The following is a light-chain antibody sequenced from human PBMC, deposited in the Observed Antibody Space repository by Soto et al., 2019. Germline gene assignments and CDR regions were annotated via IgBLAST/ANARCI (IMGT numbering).Light chain of an antibody. CDR3: QQYNNWPPWT. J-gene: IGKJ1*01. CDR2: GAS. V-gene: IGKV3-15*01. CDR1: RIFSSSY. Sequence: ESVLTQSPGTLSLSPGERATLSCRASRIFSSSYLAWYQQKPGQAPRLLIYGASTRATGIPARFSGSGSGTEFTLTISSLQSEDFAVYYCQQYNNWPPWTFGQGTKVDI.